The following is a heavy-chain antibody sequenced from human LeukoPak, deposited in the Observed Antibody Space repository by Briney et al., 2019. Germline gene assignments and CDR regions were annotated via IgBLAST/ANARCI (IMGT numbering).Heavy chain of an antibody. Sequence: GGSLRLSCAASGFTFDDYAMHWVRQAPGKGLEWVSGISWNSGSIGYADSVKGRFTISRDNAKNSLYLQMNSLRAEDTAVYYCARERGLYSSGWYSVYWGQGTLVTVSS. CDR3: ARERGLYSSGWYSVY. V-gene: IGHV3-9*01. CDR1: GFTFDDYA. D-gene: IGHD6-19*01. CDR2: ISWNSGSI. J-gene: IGHJ4*02.